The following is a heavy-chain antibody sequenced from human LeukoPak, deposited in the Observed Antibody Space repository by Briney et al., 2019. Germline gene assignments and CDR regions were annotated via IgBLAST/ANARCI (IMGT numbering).Heavy chain of an antibody. CDR1: GYSISSGYY. CDR2: IYHSGST. Sequence: SETLSLTCAVSGYSISSGYYWGWIRQPPGKGLEWIGRIYHSGSTYYNPSLKSRVTISVDTSKNQFSLKLSSVTAADTAVYYCARGLWFGELFWFDPWGQGTLVTVSS. D-gene: IGHD3-10*01. J-gene: IGHJ5*02. V-gene: IGHV4-38-2*01. CDR3: ARGLWFGELFWFDP.